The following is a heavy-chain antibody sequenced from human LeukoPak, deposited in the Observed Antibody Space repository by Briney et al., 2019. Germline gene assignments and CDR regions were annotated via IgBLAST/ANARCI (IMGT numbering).Heavy chain of an antibody. D-gene: IGHD3-10*01. V-gene: IGHV4-34*01. CDR2: INHSGST. J-gene: IGHJ6*03. CDR1: GGSFSGYY. CDR3: ARRCITMVRGVISYYYYYYMDV. Sequence: PSETLSLTCAVYGGSFSGYYWSWIRQPPGKGLEWIGEINHSGSTNYNPSLKSRVSISVDTSKNQCSLKLSSVTAADTAVYYCARRCITMVRGVISYYYYYYMDVWGKGTTVTISS.